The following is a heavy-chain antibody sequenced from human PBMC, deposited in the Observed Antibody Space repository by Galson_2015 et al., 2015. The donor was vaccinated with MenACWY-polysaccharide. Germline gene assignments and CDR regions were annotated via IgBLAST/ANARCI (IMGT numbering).Heavy chain of an antibody. CDR1: GFTVNDKY. CDR2: IYSGGSA. Sequence: SLRLSCAASGFTVNDKYMTWVRQAPGKGLEWLSVIYSGGSAYYADSVKGRFTISRDNSKNMVSLQMTSLRAEDTAVYYCARGKGTVEYPPNYYFYMDVWGKGTTVTVSS. J-gene: IGHJ6*03. D-gene: IGHD3-3*01. CDR3: ARGKGTVEYPPNYYFYMDV. V-gene: IGHV3-66*01.